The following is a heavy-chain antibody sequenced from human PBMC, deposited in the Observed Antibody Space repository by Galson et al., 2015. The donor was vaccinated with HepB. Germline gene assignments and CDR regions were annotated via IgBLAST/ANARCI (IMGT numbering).Heavy chain of an antibody. Sequence: SVKVSCKVSGYTLTELSMHWVRQAPGKGLEWMGGFDPEDGETIYAQKFQGRVTMTEDTSTDTAYMELSSLRSEDTAVYYCATITQAVAGRRGYYYGMDVWGQGTTVTVSS. CDR1: GYTLTELS. J-gene: IGHJ6*02. CDR3: ATITQAVAGRRGYYYGMDV. CDR2: FDPEDGET. V-gene: IGHV1-24*01. D-gene: IGHD6-19*01.